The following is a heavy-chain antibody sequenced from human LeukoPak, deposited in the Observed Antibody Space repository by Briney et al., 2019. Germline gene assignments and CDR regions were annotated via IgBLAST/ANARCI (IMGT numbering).Heavy chain of an antibody. J-gene: IGHJ5*02. D-gene: IGHD3-10*01. Sequence: PSETLSLTCSVSGYSISSGFYWGWIRQPPGKGLEWIGSIYHSGSTYYNSPLKSRVTISVHTTKNQFSLRLSSVTAADTAVYYCARALDYYGSGFPWGQGTLVTVSS. CDR3: ARALDYYGSGFP. CDR2: IYHSGST. CDR1: GYSISSGFY. V-gene: IGHV4-38-2*02.